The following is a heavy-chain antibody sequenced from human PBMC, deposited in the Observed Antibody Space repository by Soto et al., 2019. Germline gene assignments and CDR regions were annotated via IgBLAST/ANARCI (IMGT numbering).Heavy chain of an antibody. CDR1: GYSFTSYW. CDR2: IYPGDSDT. Sequence: EVQLVQSGAEVKKPGESLKISCKGSGYSFTSYWIGWVRQMPGKGLEWMGIIYPGDSDTRYSPSFQGQVTISADKSISTAYLQWSSLKASDTAMYYCARPSTPITNPRGTDIDYWGQGTLVTVSS. CDR3: ARPSTPITNPRGTDIDY. D-gene: IGHD2-8*02. J-gene: IGHJ4*02. V-gene: IGHV5-51*03.